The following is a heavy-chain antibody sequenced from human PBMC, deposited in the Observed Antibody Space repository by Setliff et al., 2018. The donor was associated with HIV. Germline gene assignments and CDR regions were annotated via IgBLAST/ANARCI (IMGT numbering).Heavy chain of an antibody. D-gene: IGHD2-2*01. CDR1: GDSVSGYY. J-gene: IGHJ4*02. CDR2: VHSSATS. V-gene: IGHV4-59*10. CDR3: VRQKKSSSWSPNDY. Sequence: SETLSLTCAVSGDSVSGYYWSWIRQSAGRGLEWIGRVHSSATSNYNPSLKGRVAMSVDTAKNQFSLKMTSVTAADTAVFYCVRQKKSSSWSPNDYWGQGTLVTVSS.